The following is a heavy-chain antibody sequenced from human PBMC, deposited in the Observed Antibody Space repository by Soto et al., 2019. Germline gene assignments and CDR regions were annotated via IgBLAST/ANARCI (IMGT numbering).Heavy chain of an antibody. Sequence: PSETLSLTCAVYGGTLSGFYWSWIRQPPGKGLEWIGEINSSGSTNYNPSLTSGASISVDTSKNQFPLKLTSVTAADTAVYYCARDRGYYDSSGYLKAFDIWGQGTMVTVSS. D-gene: IGHD3-22*01. CDR3: ARDRGYYDSSGYLKAFDI. CDR1: GGTLSGFY. J-gene: IGHJ3*02. CDR2: INSSGST. V-gene: IGHV4-34*01.